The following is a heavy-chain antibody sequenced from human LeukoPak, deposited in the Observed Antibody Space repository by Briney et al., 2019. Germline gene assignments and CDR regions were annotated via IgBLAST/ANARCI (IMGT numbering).Heavy chain of an antibody. D-gene: IGHD3-22*01. V-gene: IGHV1-69*04. CDR3: ARGKYYYDSSGSHVDY. J-gene: IGHJ4*02. Sequence: SVKVSCKTSGGTFSSYAISWVRQAPGQGLEWMGRIIPILGIANYAQKFQGRVTITADKSTSTAYMELSSLRSEDTAVYYCARGKYYYDSSGSHVDYWGQGTLVTVSS. CDR1: GGTFSSYA. CDR2: IIPILGIA.